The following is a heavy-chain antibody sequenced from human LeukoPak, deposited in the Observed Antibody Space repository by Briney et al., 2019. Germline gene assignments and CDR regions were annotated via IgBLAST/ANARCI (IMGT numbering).Heavy chain of an antibody. CDR2: INPNSGGT. D-gene: IGHD4-17*01. V-gene: IGHV1-2*06. Sequence: GASVKVSCKASGYTFTGYYMHWVRQAPGQGLEWMGRINPNSGGTNYAQKFQGRVTMTRDTSISTAYMELSRLRSDDTAVYYCASDPPRVTTWQNVDYWGQGTLVTVSS. J-gene: IGHJ4*02. CDR1: GYTFTGYY. CDR3: ASDPPRVTTWQNVDY.